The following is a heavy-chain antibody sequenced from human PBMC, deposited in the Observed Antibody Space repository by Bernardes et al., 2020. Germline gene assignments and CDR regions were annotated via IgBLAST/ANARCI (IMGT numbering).Heavy chain of an antibody. Sequence: SETLSLTCTVSGASINTYYWYWVRQPPGKGLEWLGHISNSGSTTYNPSLKSRVTITVDTSKNQLSLKLTSVTAADTAVYHCARHFGVVKDYYYYYGLDVWGQGTTVTVSS. J-gene: IGHJ6*02. CDR3: ARHFGVVKDYYYYYGLDV. CDR2: ISNSGST. D-gene: IGHD3-3*01. V-gene: IGHV4-59*01. CDR1: GASINTYY.